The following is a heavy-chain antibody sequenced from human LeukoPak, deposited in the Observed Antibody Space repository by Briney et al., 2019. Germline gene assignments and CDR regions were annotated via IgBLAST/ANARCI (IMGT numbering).Heavy chain of an antibody. D-gene: IGHD1-1*01. V-gene: IGHV3-7*01. Sequence: GGSLRLSCAASGFTFSSYWMSWVRQAPGKGLEWVANIKQDGSEKYYVDSVKGRFTISRDNAKNSLYLQMNSLRAEDTAVYYCARDGAATGTYYYYMDVWGKGTRSPSP. CDR1: GFTFSSYW. J-gene: IGHJ6*03. CDR3: ARDGAATGTYYYYMDV. CDR2: IKQDGSEK.